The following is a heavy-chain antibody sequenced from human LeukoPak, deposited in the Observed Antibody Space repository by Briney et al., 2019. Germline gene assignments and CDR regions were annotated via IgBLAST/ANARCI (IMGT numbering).Heavy chain of an antibody. D-gene: IGHD5-12*01. CDR2: IYHSGST. J-gene: IGHJ4*02. CDR1: GYSISSIYY. CDR3: ARGKIVAEYYFDY. Sequence: SETLSLTCTVSGYSISSIYYWGWIRQPPGRGLEWIGSIYHSGSTHHNPSLKTRVTISADMSKNQFSLNLSSVTAADTAVYYCARGKIVAEYYFDYWGPGTLVTVSS. V-gene: IGHV4-38-2*02.